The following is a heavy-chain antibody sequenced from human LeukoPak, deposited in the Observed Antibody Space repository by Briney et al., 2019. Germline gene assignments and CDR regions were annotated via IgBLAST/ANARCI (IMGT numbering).Heavy chain of an antibody. CDR1: GFTFSSYG. Sequence: GGSLRLSCAASGFTFSSYGMHWVRQAPGKGLEWVAVISYDGSNKYYADSVKGRFTISRDNSKNTLYLQMNSLGAEDTAVYYCAKDYGSGGSFDDWGQGTLVTVSS. CDR2: ISYDGSNK. CDR3: AKDYGSGGSFDD. V-gene: IGHV3-30*18. J-gene: IGHJ4*02. D-gene: IGHD2-15*01.